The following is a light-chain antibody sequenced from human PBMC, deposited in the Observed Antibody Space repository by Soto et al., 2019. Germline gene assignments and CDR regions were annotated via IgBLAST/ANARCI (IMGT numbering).Light chain of an antibody. Sequence: EIVLTQSPATLSLSPGERATLSCRASQSVSSYLAWYHQKPGQAPRLLIYDASNSATAIPARFSGSRSGTDYTLTISSLEPEDFSVYYCQQRSNWPPYTFGQGTKLEIK. V-gene: IGKV3-11*01. CDR3: QQRSNWPPYT. CDR2: DAS. J-gene: IGKJ2*01. CDR1: QSVSSY.